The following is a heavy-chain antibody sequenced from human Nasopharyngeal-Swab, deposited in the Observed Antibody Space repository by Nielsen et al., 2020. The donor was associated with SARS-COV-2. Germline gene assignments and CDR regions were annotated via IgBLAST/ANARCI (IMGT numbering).Heavy chain of an antibody. CDR3: ARHFGVVISHYYFYGMHV. V-gene: IGHV1-2*02. CDR2: MNPKSGVT. D-gene: IGHD3-3*01. Sequence: ASVKVSCKASANTFTGSYIHWVRQAPGQGLEWMGWMNPKSGVTSYAQKFQGRVTMTGDTSISTGYMDLSRLKSDDTAVYYCARHFGVVISHYYFYGMHVWGQGTTVTVSS. CDR1: ANTFTGSY. J-gene: IGHJ6*02.